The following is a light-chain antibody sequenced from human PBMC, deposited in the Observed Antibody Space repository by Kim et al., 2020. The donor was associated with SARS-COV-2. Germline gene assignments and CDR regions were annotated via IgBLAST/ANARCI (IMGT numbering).Light chain of an antibody. Sequence: DIQMTQSPSSLSASGGDRVTITCRASQDIRNDLGWYQQNPGRAPKRLIYGASSLQSGVPSRFSGSGSGTEFTLTISSVQPEDFATYFCLQHSTSPITFGQGTRLEIK. CDR1: QDIRND. CDR3: LQHSTSPIT. V-gene: IGKV1-17*01. J-gene: IGKJ5*01. CDR2: GAS.